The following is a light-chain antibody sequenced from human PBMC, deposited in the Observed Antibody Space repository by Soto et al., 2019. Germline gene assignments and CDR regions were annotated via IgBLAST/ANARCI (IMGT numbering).Light chain of an antibody. CDR2: KAS. CDR1: QTISSW. Sequence: DIQMTQSPSTLSGSVGDRVTITCRASQTISSWLAWYQQKPGKAPKLLIYKASTLKSGVPSRFSGSGYGTEFTLTISSLQPDDFATYYCKHYNSXSEACGKGTKV. V-gene: IGKV1-5*03. J-gene: IGKJ1*01. CDR3: KHYNSXSEA.